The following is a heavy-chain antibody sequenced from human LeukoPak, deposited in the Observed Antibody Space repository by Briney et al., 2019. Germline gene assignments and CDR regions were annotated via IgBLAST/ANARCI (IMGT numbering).Heavy chain of an antibody. CDR1: RFTFISYS. Sequence: GGSLRLSCAASRFTFISYSMNWVRQAPGKGLEWVAFIRFDGTNKCYADSVKGRFTISRDNSKSTLYLQVDSLRAEDTAVYYCATIAVTGMAFEYWGQGTLVTVSS. D-gene: IGHD6-19*01. V-gene: IGHV3-30*02. CDR2: IRFDGTNK. J-gene: IGHJ4*02. CDR3: ATIAVTGMAFEY.